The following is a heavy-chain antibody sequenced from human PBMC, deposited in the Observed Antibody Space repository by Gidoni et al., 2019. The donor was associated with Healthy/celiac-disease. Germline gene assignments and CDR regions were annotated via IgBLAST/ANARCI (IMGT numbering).Heavy chain of an antibody. V-gene: IGHV3-30*18. Sequence: QVQLVESGGGVVQPGRSLRLSCAASGFTFSSSGMHWVRQAPGKGLEWVAVISYDGSNKYYADSVKGRFTISRDNSKNTLYLQMNSLRAEDTAVYYCAKDSKYYDFWGGYLRGDPYYYGMDVWGQGTTVTVSS. D-gene: IGHD3-3*01. CDR3: AKDSKYYDFWGGYLRGDPYYYGMDV. CDR2: ISYDGSNK. CDR1: GFTFSSSG. J-gene: IGHJ6*02.